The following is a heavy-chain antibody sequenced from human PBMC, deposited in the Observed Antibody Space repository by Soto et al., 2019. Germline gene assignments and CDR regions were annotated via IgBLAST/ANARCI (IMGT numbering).Heavy chain of an antibody. CDR2: ISAYNGNT. J-gene: IGHJ4*02. CDR3: ARVGVVPAAIPGDY. Sequence: RXSVKVSFKASCYTFTSYGISWVRQAPGQGLEWMGWISAYNGNTNYAQKLQGRVTMTTDTSTSTAYMELRSLRSDDTAVYYCARVGVVPAAIPGDYWGQGTLVTVSS. CDR1: CYTFTSYG. D-gene: IGHD2-2*02. V-gene: IGHV1-18*04.